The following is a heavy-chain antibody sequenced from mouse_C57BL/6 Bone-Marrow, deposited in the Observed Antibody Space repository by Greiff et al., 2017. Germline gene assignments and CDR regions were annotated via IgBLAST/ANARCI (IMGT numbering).Heavy chain of an antibody. J-gene: IGHJ4*01. V-gene: IGHV1-64*01. CDR1: GYTFTSYW. D-gene: IGHD1-1*01. Sequence: QVQLQQSGAELVKPGASVKLSCKASGYTFTSYWMHWVKQRPGQGLEWIGMIHPNSGSTNYNEKFKSKATLTVDKSSSTAYMQLSSLTSEDSAVYYCARRLRYRGNYAMDYWGQGTSVTVSS. CDR3: ARRLRYRGNYAMDY. CDR2: IHPNSGST.